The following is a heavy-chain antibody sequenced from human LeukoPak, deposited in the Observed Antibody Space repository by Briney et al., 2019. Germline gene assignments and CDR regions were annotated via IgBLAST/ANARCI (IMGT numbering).Heavy chain of an antibody. D-gene: IGHD3-10*01. Sequence: GGSLRLSCAASGFTFSSYAMSWVRQAPGKGLEWVSAISGSGGSTYYADSVKGRFTISRDNSKNTLYLQMNSLRAEDTAVYYCAKTRYYYGSGSAFDYWGRGTLVTVSS. CDR3: AKTRYYYGSGSAFDY. CDR1: GFTFSSYA. CDR2: ISGSGGST. V-gene: IGHV3-23*01. J-gene: IGHJ4*02.